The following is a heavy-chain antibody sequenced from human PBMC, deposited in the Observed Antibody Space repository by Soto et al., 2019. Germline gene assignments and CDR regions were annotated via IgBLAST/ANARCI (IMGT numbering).Heavy chain of an antibody. V-gene: IGHV1-24*01. CDR3: ATLPRTIERTPAAIWSFDS. D-gene: IGHD2-2*01. Sequence: ASVKVCCKVSGYSLSDLSIHWVRQAPGKGLEWMGGLDAEDGETIYAQKLQGRGTMTEDTSTDTAYMELSSLTSEDTAMYYCATLPRTIERTPAAIWSFDSWGQGTLVTVSS. CDR2: LDAEDGET. CDR1: GYSLSDLS. J-gene: IGHJ4*01.